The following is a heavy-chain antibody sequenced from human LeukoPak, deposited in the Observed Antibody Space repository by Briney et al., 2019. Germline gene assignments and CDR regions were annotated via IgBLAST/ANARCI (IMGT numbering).Heavy chain of an antibody. CDR3: ARDRRYFDTGGLGGPDY. CDR2: IAATSGST. V-gene: IGHV3-23*01. Sequence: GGSLRLSCAASGFTFRNYAMNWVRQAPGKGLEWVSSIAATSGSTYYADSVKGRFTISRDNSKNTLYLQMNNLRAEDTAVYYCARDRRYFDTGGLGGPDYWGQGTLVTVSS. CDR1: GFTFRNYA. D-gene: IGHD2-8*02. J-gene: IGHJ4*02.